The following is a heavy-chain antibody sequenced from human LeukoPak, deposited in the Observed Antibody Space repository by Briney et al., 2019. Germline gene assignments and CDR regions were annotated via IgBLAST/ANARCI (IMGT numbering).Heavy chain of an antibody. CDR3: ARGQIDYYYYGMDV. V-gene: IGHV3-33*01. CDR2: IWYDGSNK. D-gene: IGHD2-21*01. CDR1: GFTFSSYG. Sequence: GGSLRLSCAASGFTFSSYGMHWVRQAPGKGLEWEAVIWYDGSNKYYADSVKGRFTISRDNSKNTLYLQMNSLRAEDTAVYYCARGQIDYYYYGMDVWGQGTTVTVSS. J-gene: IGHJ6*02.